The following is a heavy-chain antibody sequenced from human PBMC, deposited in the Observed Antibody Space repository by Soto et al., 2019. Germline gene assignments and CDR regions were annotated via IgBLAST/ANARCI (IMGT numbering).Heavy chain of an antibody. J-gene: IGHJ5*01. V-gene: IGHV3-23*01. Sequence: EVHLLESGGALVQPGGSLTLSCAASGFSFSDYAMSWVRQAPGKGLEWVSSISGTGDTAYYADSVKGRFAISRDRDKNGLTLQMKSLRVEATDVYYCAKGPDGSGYYHNWFDSWGQGTLITVSS. D-gene: IGHD3-22*01. CDR2: ISGTGDTA. CDR1: GFSFSDYA. CDR3: AKGPDGSGYYHNWFDS.